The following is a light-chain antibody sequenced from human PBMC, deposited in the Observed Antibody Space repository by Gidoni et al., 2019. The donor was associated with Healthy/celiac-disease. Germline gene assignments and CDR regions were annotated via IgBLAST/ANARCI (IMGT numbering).Light chain of an antibody. J-gene: IGKJ1*01. CDR1: QSISSW. CDR3: QQYNSAWT. V-gene: IGKV1-5*01. CDR2: DAS. Sequence: IQMTQSPSTLPASVGDRVTITCRASQSISSWLAWYQQKPGKAPKLLIYDASSLESGVPSRFSGSGSGTEFTLTISSLQPDDFATYYCQQYNSAWTFGQGTKVEIK.